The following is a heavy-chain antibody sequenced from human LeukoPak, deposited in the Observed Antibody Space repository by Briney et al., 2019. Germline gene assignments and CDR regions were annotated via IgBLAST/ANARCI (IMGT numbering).Heavy chain of an antibody. D-gene: IGHD6-13*01. J-gene: IGHJ4*02. CDR3: ARAGGTSWADY. CDR1: GFTFSSYW. V-gene: IGHV3-7*01. CDR2: VKQDGTEK. Sequence: PGGSLRLSCAASGFTFSSYWMSWVRQAPGKGRGWVANVKQDGTEKFYVDSVKGRFTISRDNGKNSLYLQMNSLRVEDTAIYYCARAGGTSWADYWGQGTLVTVSS.